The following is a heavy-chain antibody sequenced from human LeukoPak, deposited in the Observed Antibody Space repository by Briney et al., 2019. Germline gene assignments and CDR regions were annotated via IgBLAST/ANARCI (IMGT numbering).Heavy chain of an antibody. Sequence: GGSLRLSCVASGLNFDDSAMHWVRQAPGKGLEWVSLISVDGGGTLTADSVKGRFSISRDNSKNSLYLQMNSLRSEDTAMYYCAKESGKFDYWGQGTLVAVSS. CDR3: AKESGKFDY. V-gene: IGHV3-43*02. CDR2: ISVDGGGT. J-gene: IGHJ4*02. CDR1: GLNFDDSA.